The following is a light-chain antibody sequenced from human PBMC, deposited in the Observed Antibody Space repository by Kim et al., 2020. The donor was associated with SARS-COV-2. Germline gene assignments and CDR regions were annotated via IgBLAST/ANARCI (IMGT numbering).Light chain of an antibody. CDR2: GAS. Sequence: EIVLTQSPGTLSLSPGERATLSCRASQSVSSSYLGWYQQKPGQAPRLLIYGASTRATGMPDRFSGSGSGTDFTLTISRPEPEDFAVYYCHQYSSTPRTFGQGTKVDIK. CDR3: HQYSSTPRT. J-gene: IGKJ1*01. CDR1: QSVSSSY. V-gene: IGKV3-20*01.